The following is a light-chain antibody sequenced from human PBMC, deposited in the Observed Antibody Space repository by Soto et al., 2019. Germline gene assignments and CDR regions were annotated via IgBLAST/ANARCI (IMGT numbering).Light chain of an antibody. CDR3: LLYYGGAQV. CDR2: STS. J-gene: IGLJ3*02. Sequence: QAVVTQEPSLTVSPGGTVTLTCASSTGPVTSGYYPNWFQQKPGQAPRALIYSTSYKHSWTPARFSGSLLGGKAALTLSGVQPEDEAEYYCLLYYGGAQVFGGGTQLTVL. V-gene: IGLV7-43*01. CDR1: TGPVTSGYY.